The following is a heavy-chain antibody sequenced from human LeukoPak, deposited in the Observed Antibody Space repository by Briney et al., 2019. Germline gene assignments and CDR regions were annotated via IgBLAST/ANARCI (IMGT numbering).Heavy chain of an antibody. Sequence: PGGSLRLSCAASGFTLRSYWMHWFRQVPGKGLVWVSRINSDGSMTSYADSVKGRFTISRDNAENTLYLQMNSLRAEDTGVYFCGRVTARWHPYIDYWGQGTPVSVSS. CDR2: INSDGSMT. CDR1: GFTLRSYW. D-gene: IGHD6-13*01. CDR3: GRVTARWHPYIDY. V-gene: IGHV3-74*01. J-gene: IGHJ4*02.